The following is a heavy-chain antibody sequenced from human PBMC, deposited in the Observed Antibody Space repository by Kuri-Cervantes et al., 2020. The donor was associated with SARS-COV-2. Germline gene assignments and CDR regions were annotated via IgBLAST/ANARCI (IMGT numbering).Heavy chain of an antibody. Sequence: GESLKISCAVSGLTFSSYAMHWVRQAPGKGLEWVAVIPYDGSTEYYADSVEGRFTIFRDNSKNKLWLQMNRLIPEDTAVYYCARDQRPFKAGMDVWGHGTSATFPS. V-gene: IGHV3-30-3*01. J-gene: IGHJ6*02. CDR1: GLTFSSYA. CDR2: IPYDGSTE. CDR3: ARDQRPFKAGMDV.